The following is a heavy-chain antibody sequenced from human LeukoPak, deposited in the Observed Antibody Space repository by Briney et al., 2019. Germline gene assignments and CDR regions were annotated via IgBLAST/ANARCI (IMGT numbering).Heavy chain of an antibody. CDR1: GGSITSTSYY. CDR3: ARFVGEDYYDSSGYWSRLNWFDP. J-gene: IGHJ5*02. CDR2: IYYSGST. Sequence: SETLSLTCTVSGGSITSTSYYWGWIRQPPGRGLEWIGTIYYSGSTYYNPSLESRVSISVDTSKNQFSLKLSSVTAADTAIYYCARFVGEDYYDSSGYWSRLNWFDPWGQGTLVTVSS. D-gene: IGHD3-22*01. V-gene: IGHV4-39*07.